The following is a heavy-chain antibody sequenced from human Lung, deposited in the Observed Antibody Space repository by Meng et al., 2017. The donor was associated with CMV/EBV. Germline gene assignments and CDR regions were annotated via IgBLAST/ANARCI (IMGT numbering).Heavy chain of an antibody. D-gene: IGHD3-22*01. CDR2: IYGGGGT. CDR3: GREGSGGYYLDS. Sequence: GGSLRLXCAASGFTFSSYSMNWVRQAPGEGLEWVSVIYGGGGTYYADSAAGRFTISRDNPKNTLYLQMNSLRAEDTAVYYCGREGSGGYYLDSWGQGTLVTVSS. CDR1: GFTFSSYS. V-gene: IGHV3-53*01. J-gene: IGHJ4*02.